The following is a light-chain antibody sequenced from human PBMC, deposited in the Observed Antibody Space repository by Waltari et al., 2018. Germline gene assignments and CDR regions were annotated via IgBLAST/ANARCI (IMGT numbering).Light chain of an antibody. CDR1: SLRTYY. CDR3: NSRESSGNVV. Sequence: SSELTQDPDVSVALGQTVRITCQGDSLRTYYASWYQQKAGQAPVLVMHGENNQPYVLPDRFSGSSSGNTASLTLSGAQAEDEADYHCNSRESSGNVVFRVWTKLTVL. J-gene: IGLJ2*01. CDR2: GEN. V-gene: IGLV3-19*01.